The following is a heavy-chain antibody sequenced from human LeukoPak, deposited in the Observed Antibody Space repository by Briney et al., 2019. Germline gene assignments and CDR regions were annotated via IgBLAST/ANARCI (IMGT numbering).Heavy chain of an antibody. D-gene: IGHD4-17*01. Sequence: ASVKVSCKASGYTFTSYDINWVRQATGQGLEWMGWMNPNSGNTGYAQKFQGRVTMTRNTSISTAYMELSSLRSEDTAVYYCAREREWVDCGDYVVWFDPWGQGTLVTVSS. CDR3: AREREWVDCGDYVVWFDP. V-gene: IGHV1-8*01. J-gene: IGHJ5*02. CDR2: MNPNSGNT. CDR1: GYTFTSYD.